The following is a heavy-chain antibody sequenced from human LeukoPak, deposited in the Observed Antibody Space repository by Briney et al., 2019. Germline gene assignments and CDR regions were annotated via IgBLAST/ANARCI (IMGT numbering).Heavy chain of an antibody. Sequence: GGSLRLSCAASGFTFSTSGMHWVRQAPGKGLEWVAVIWFDGSNKHYADSVKGRFSISRDNSENTLYLQMNSLRAKDTAVYYCARDPSYCSSTNCYVGSPLYYYYPMDVWGQGTTVTVSS. V-gene: IGHV3-33*01. J-gene: IGHJ6*02. CDR2: IWFDGSNK. CDR1: GFTFSTSG. D-gene: IGHD2-2*01. CDR3: ARDPSYCSSTNCYVGSPLYYYYPMDV.